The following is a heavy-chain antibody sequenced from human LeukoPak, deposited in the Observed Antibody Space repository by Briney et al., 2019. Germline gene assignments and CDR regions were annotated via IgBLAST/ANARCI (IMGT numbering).Heavy chain of an antibody. J-gene: IGHJ4*02. D-gene: IGHD3-22*01. V-gene: IGHV3-53*01. Sequence: GGSLRLSCAASGFTVDSNYLSWVRQAPGKGLEWVSTIYTGGNTYYAASVKGRFTISRDFSKNTVFLHMNSLRAEDTAMYYCARGDDSGYHDYFDYWGQGALVTVSS. CDR1: GFTVDSNY. CDR3: ARGDDSGYHDYFDY. CDR2: IYTGGNT.